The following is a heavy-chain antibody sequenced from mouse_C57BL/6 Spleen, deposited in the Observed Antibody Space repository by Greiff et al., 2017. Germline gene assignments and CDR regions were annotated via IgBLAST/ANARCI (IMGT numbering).Heavy chain of an antibody. CDR1: GFTFSSYA. CDR3: ARASYYGSSYDYYAMDY. D-gene: IGHD1-1*01. Sequence: EVKLMESGGGLVKPGGSLKLSCAASGFTFSSYAMSWVRQTPEKRLEWVATISDGGSYTYYPDNVKGRFTISRDNAKNNLYPQMSHLKTEDTAMYYCARASYYGSSYDYYAMDYWGQGTSVTVSS. J-gene: IGHJ4*01. V-gene: IGHV5-4*03. CDR2: ISDGGSYT.